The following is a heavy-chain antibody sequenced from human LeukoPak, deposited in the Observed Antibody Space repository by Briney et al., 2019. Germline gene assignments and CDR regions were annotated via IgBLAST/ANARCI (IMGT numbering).Heavy chain of an antibody. D-gene: IGHD3-3*01. V-gene: IGHV3-11*04. CDR1: GFTFSDYY. CDR2: ITSSASNR. J-gene: IGHJ4*02. Sequence: PGGSLRLSCAASGFTFSDYYMSWIRQAPGKGLEWVSYITSSASNRYYADSVKGRFTISRDSAKNSLYLLMDSLRVEDTATYYCARVDNTVFGVVTFDYWGQGTLVTVSS. CDR3: ARVDNTVFGVVTFDY.